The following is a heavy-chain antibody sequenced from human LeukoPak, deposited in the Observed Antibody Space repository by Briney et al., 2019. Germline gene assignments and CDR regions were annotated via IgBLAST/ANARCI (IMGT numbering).Heavy chain of an antibody. CDR1: GFTFSSYA. CDR3: VRESPVAAVGRSWFDP. J-gene: IGHJ5*02. V-gene: IGHV3-23*01. D-gene: IGHD6-13*01. CDR2: VSGSNGNT. Sequence: PGGSLRLSCAASGFTFSSYAMSWVRQAPGEGLEWVSTVSGSNGNTHYADSVKGRFTISRDNSKNTPYLQLNSLRAEDTAVYYCVRESPVAAVGRSWFDPWGQGTLVTVSS.